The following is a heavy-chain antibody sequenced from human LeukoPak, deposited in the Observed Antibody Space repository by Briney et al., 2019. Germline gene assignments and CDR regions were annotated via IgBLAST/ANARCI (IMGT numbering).Heavy chain of an antibody. Sequence: GGSLRLSCAASGFTFSSYSMNWVRQAPGKGLEWVSSISSSSSYIYYADSVKGRFTISRDNAKNSLYLQMNSLRAEDTAVYYCVKDMEPGGSGHWGPGTLVTVSS. CDR1: GFTFSSYS. V-gene: IGHV3-21*01. CDR2: ISSSSSYI. CDR3: VKDMEPGGSGH. D-gene: IGHD1-26*01. J-gene: IGHJ4*02.